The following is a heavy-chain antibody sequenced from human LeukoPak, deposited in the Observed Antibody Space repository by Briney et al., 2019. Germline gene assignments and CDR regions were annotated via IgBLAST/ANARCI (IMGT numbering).Heavy chain of an antibody. J-gene: IGHJ4*02. D-gene: IGHD3-10*01. CDR3: ARTELTHRFGELSFFDY. CDR2: IYYSGST. CDR1: GGSISSSSYY. V-gene: IGHV4-39*07. Sequence: SQTLSLTCTVSGGSISSSSYYWGWIRQPPGKGLEWIGSIYYSGSTYYNPSLKSRVTISVDTSKNQFSLKLSSVTAADTAVYYCARTELTHRFGELSFFDYWGQGTLVTVSS.